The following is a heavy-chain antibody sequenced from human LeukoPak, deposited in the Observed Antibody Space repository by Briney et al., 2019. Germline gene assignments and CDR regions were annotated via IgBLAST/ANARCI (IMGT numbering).Heavy chain of an antibody. Sequence: GGSLRLSCAASGFTFSSYGMHWVRQAPGRGREWVAVIWNDGSHKYYADSVKGRFTISGDNSKNTLYLQMNSLRAEDTAVYYCARLSGYEKGYVFDIWGQGTMVTVSS. CDR2: IWNDGSHK. V-gene: IGHV3-33*01. J-gene: IGHJ3*02. CDR1: GFTFSSYG. D-gene: IGHD5-12*01. CDR3: ARLSGYEKGYVFDI.